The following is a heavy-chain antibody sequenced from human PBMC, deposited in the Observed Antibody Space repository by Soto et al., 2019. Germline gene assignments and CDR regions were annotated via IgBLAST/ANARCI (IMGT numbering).Heavy chain of an antibody. D-gene: IGHD6-19*01. CDR3: ERGEYSSGWHDAFDI. CDR1: GYSISSGYY. CDR2: IYHSGST. V-gene: IGHV4-38-2*01. J-gene: IGHJ3*02. Sequence: SETLSLTCAVSGYSISSGYYWGWIRQPPGKGLEWIGSIYHSGSTYYNPSLKSRVTISVDTYKNQFSLKLSSVTAADTAVYYCERGEYSSGWHDAFDIWGQGTMVTVSS.